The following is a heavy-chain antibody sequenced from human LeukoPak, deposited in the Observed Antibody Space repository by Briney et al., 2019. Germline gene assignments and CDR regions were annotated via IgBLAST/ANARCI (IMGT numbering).Heavy chain of an antibody. Sequence: GESLKISCKGSGYSFTSYWIGWVRQMPGKGLEWMGIIYPGDSDTRYSPSFQGQVTISANKSISTAYLQWNSLKASDTAMYYCARLAWDDMRFFDYWGQGTLVAVSS. CDR2: IYPGDSDT. J-gene: IGHJ4*02. V-gene: IGHV5-51*01. D-gene: IGHD3-9*01. CDR3: ARLAWDDMRFFDY. CDR1: GYSFTSYW.